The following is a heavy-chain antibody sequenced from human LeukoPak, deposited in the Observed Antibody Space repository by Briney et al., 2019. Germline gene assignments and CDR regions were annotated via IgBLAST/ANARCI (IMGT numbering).Heavy chain of an antibody. CDR1: GYSFSTYW. Sequence: GESLKISCKASGYSFSTYWIAWVRQMPGEGLEWMGIIYPGDSDTRYSPSFQGQVTISADKSISTAYLQWSSLKASDTAMYYCARLHAFDIWGQGTMVTVSS. CDR2: IYPGDSDT. J-gene: IGHJ3*02. CDR3: ARLHAFDI. V-gene: IGHV5-51*01.